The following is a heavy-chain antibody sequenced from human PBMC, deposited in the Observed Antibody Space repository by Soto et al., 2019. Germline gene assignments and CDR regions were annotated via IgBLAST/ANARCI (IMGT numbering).Heavy chain of an antibody. D-gene: IGHD6-13*01. CDR2: IFANGHT. V-gene: IGHV4-4*07. J-gene: IGHJ5*02. Sequence: SETLSLTCXVSGGSISGKYWNWVRQPPGKGLEWIGLIFANGHTDYNPSLKSRVTMSVDASKNQFSLRLTSMTAADTAVYYCVASLAASGLNWLDPWGRGTLVTVSS. CDR3: VASLAASGLNWLDP. CDR1: GGSISGKY.